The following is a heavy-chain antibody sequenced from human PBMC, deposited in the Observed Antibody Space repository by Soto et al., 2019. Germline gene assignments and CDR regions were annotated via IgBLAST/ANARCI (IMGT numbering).Heavy chain of an antibody. CDR3: ARDWDIVVVPAAIRWRGWFDP. Sequence: GASVKVSCKASGYTFTGYYMHCVRQAPGQVLEWMGWINPNSGGTNYAQKFQGRVTMTRDTSISTAYMELSRLRSDDTAVYYCARDWDIVVVPAAIRWRGWFDPWGQGTLVTVSS. CDR2: INPNSGGT. V-gene: IGHV1-2*02. CDR1: GYTFTGYY. J-gene: IGHJ5*02. D-gene: IGHD2-2*02.